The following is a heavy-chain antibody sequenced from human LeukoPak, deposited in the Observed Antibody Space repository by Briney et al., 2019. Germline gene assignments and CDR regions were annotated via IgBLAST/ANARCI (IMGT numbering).Heavy chain of an antibody. CDR3: ARDLSDYYGSGSYRPIDAFDI. Sequence: PSETLSLTCAVYGGSFSGYYWSWIRQPPGKGPEWIGEINHSGSPNYNPSLKSRVTISIGTSKNQFSLKLSPVTAADTAVYYCARDLSDYYGSGSYRPIDAFDIWGQGTMVTVSS. D-gene: IGHD3-10*01. CDR2: INHSGSP. J-gene: IGHJ3*02. CDR1: GGSFSGYY. V-gene: IGHV4-34*01.